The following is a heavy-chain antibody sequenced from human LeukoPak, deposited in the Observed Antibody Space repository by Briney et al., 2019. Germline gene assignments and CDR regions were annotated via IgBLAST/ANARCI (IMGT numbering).Heavy chain of an antibody. J-gene: IGHJ5*02. CDR1: GGSISSYY. CDR3: ARNLMITFGGVIVHGWFDP. V-gene: IGHV4-59*01. CDR2: IYYSGST. Sequence: SETLSLTRTVSGGSISSYYWSWIRQPPGKGLEWIGYIYYSGSTNYNPSLKSRVTISVDTSKNQFSLKLSSVTAADTAVYYCARNLMITFGGVIVHGWFDPWGQGTLVTVSS. D-gene: IGHD3-16*02.